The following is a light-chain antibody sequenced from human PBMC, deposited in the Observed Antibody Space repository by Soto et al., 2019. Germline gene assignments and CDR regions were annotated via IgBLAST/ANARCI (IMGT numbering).Light chain of an antibody. V-gene: IGKV1-33*01. Sequence: DIQMTQSPSSLPAFVGDRVTITCQASQDIITYLDWYQQKPGKSPKHLIYDASNLEIGVPSRFSGSGSGTHFSLTISSLQPEDIATYYCQQFDRFPITFGQGTRLEI. CDR1: QDIITY. CDR3: QQFDRFPIT. J-gene: IGKJ5*01. CDR2: DAS.